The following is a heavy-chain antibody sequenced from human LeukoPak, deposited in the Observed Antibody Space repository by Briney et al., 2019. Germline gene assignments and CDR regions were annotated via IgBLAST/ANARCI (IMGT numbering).Heavy chain of an antibody. V-gene: IGHV6-1*01. J-gene: IGHJ4*02. CDR2: TYYRSKWYS. Sequence: SQTLSLTCAISGDSVSSNSASWNWIRQSPSRGLEWLGRTYYRSKWYSDYAESVKSRITVNPDTSKNQFSLLPNSVTPEDTAVYYCARGMTTIKAVDYWGQGTLVTVSS. CDR3: ARGMTTIKAVDY. D-gene: IGHD5-24*01. CDR1: GDSVSSNSAS.